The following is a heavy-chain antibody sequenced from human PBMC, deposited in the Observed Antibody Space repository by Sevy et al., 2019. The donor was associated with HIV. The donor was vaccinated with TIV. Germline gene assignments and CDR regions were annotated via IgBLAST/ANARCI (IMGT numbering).Heavy chain of an antibody. V-gene: IGHV4-59*01. Sequence: SETLSLTCTVSGGSISSSYWTWIRQPPGKGLEWIGYKHYSGNTNYNPSLKSRVTISVDASKNQFSLRLSSVTAADTAIYYCAIVSAWVVRHNWFDPWVRGILVTVSS. CDR2: KHYSGNT. CDR1: GGSISSSY. J-gene: IGHJ5*02. CDR3: AIVSAWVVRHNWFDP. D-gene: IGHD2-15*01.